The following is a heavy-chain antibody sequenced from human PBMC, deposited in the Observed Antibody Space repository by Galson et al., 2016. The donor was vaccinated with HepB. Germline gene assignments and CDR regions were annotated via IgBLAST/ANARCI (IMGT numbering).Heavy chain of an antibody. CDR3: ARDTYHYYGLDV. Sequence: SLRLSCAASGFTFSGYEMNWVRQAPGKGLEWISYISNTPKKIYYADSVRGRFTISRDNARNSLYLQMNSLRAEDTAVYYCARDTYHYYGLDVWGQGTTVTVSS. CDR2: ISNTPKKI. CDR1: GFTFSGYE. J-gene: IGHJ6*02. V-gene: IGHV3-48*03.